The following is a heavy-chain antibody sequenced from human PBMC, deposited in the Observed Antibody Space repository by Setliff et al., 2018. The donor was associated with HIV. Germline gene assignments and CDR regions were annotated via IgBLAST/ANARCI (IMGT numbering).Heavy chain of an antibody. V-gene: IGHV4-30-4*08. CDR1: Y. CDR2: IYYSGST. CDR3: ARVGTVYFQH. Sequence: YWIGWVRQMPGKGLEWIGYIYYSGSTYYNPSLKSRVTISVDTSKNQFSLKLSSVTAADTAVYYCARVGTVYFQHWGQGTLVTVSS. D-gene: IGHD4-17*01. J-gene: IGHJ1*01.